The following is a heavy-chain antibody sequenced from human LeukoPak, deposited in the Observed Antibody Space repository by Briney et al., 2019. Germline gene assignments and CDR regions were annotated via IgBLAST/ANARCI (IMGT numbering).Heavy chain of an antibody. J-gene: IGHJ3*02. CDR1: GGSVSSSYY. Sequence: PSETLSLTCAVSGGSVSSSYYWGWIRQPPGKGLEWIGSVSYSGSTYYNPSLKSRLTISVDTSKDQFSPKLRSVTAADTAVYYCARPYSSGWYAAFDIWGQGTMVTVSS. V-gene: IGHV4-39*01. CDR3: ARPYSSGWYAAFDI. CDR2: VSYSGST. D-gene: IGHD6-19*01.